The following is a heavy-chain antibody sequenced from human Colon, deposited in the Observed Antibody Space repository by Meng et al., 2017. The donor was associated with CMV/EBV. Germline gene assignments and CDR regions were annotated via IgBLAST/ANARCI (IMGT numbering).Heavy chain of an antibody. J-gene: IGHJ6*02. Sequence: SETLSLTCTVYGGSFTIYFWTWIRQSPGQGLEWIGEIDPRGRTEYNPSLKRRVTISADTSKNQFSLNLTSVTAADTAIYYCARGRSSTGQGVYYFDGLCVWGQGATVTVSS. CDR3: ARGRSSTGQGVYYFDGLCV. V-gene: IGHV4-34*01. CDR1: GGSFTIYF. D-gene: IGHD1-1*01. CDR2: IDPRGRT.